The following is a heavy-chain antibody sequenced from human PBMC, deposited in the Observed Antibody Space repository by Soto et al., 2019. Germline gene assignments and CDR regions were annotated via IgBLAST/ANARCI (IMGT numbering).Heavy chain of an antibody. J-gene: IGHJ6*02. CDR3: AKLPRSGWYHYYYGMDI. CDR1: GFSFSEYG. CDR2: ISGNKMNT. D-gene: IGHD6-19*01. Sequence: PGGSLRLSCVASGFSFSEYGMSWVRQTPQKTLEWVASISGNKMNTFYPDSVKGRFFISRDNSDNTLHLQMNSLRDDDTAIYYCAKLPRSGWYHYYYGMDIWGQGTTVTVSS. V-gene: IGHV3-23*01.